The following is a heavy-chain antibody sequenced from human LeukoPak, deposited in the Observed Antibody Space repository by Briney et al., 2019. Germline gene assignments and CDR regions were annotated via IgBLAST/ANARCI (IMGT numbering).Heavy chain of an antibody. CDR3: ARAVGGAFYMDV. J-gene: IGHJ6*03. Sequence: GGSLRLSCVASGLTVNSSFISWVRQAPGKGLEWVSVFYSGGATYYADSVKGRFTMSRDNSKNTLYLQMNHLRAEDAGMYYCARAVGGAFYMDVWGKGTTVTVSS. D-gene: IGHD2-15*01. V-gene: IGHV3-53*01. CDR2: FYSGGAT. CDR1: GLTVNSSF.